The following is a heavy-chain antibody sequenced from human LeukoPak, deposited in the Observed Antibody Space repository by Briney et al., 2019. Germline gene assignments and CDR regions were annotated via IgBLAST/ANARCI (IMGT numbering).Heavy chain of an antibody. J-gene: IGHJ5*02. Sequence: TSETLSLTCTVSGGSISSSSYYWGWIRQPPGKGLEWIGSIYYSGSTYYNPSLKSRVTISVDTSKNQFSLKLSSVAAADTAVYYCARGYSRVWGRRTNWFDPWGQGTLVTVSS. V-gene: IGHV4-39*01. CDR1: GGSISSSSYY. CDR2: IYYSGST. CDR3: ARGYSRVWGRRTNWFDP. D-gene: IGHD6-13*01.